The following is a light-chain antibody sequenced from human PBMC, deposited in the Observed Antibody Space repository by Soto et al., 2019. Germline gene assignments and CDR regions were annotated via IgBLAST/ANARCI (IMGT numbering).Light chain of an antibody. V-gene: IGLV1-44*01. CDR3: AAWDASLNGWV. CDR1: SSNIGSNT. Sequence: QSVLTQPPSASGTPGQRVTISCSGSSSNIGSNTVNWYQQLPGTAPKLLIYSNNQRPSGVPDRCSGSKSGTSAALAISGLLSEDEADYYCAAWDASLNGWVFGGGTKLTVL. CDR2: SNN. J-gene: IGLJ3*02.